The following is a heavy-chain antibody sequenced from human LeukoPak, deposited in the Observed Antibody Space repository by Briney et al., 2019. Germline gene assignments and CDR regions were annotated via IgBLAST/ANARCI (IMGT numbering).Heavy chain of an antibody. Sequence: LSLTCTVSGGSISSVGYYCSWIRHHPRKGQEWIWYIYNSGSTYYNPSLNIGVTISVDTSKNQFSMKLSSLTAADTAVYYCARELGNNWNYLYYYGMDVWGQGTTVTVSS. CDR1: GGSISSVGYY. CDR2: IYNSGST. CDR3: ARELGNNWNYLYYYGMDV. J-gene: IGHJ6*02. D-gene: IGHD1-7*01. V-gene: IGHV4-31*03.